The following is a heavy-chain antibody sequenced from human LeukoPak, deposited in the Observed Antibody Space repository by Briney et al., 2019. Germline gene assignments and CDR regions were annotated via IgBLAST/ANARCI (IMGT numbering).Heavy chain of an antibody. CDR2: INAGNGNT. Sequence: GASVKVSCKASGYTFTSYAMHWVRQAPGQRLEWMGWINAGNGNTKYSQKFQGRVTITRDTSASTAYMELSSLRSEDTAVYYCARELHYGGNSPTGYWGQGTLVTVSS. CDR3: ARELHYGGNSPTGY. D-gene: IGHD4-23*01. V-gene: IGHV1-3*01. J-gene: IGHJ4*02. CDR1: GYTFTSYA.